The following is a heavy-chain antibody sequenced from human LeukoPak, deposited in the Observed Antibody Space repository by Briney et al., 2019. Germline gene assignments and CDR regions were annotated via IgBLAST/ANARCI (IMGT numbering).Heavy chain of an antibody. J-gene: IGHJ5*02. Sequence: GASVKVSCKASGYTFTTYGITWVRQAPGQGLEWMGWISAYNGNTNYAQKLQGRVSMTTDASTRTAYVELRSLRSDDTAVYYCARVVRGDNNWFDPWGQGTLVTVSS. CDR3: ARVVRGDNNWFDP. V-gene: IGHV1-18*01. CDR1: GYTFTTYG. D-gene: IGHD3-10*01. CDR2: ISAYNGNT.